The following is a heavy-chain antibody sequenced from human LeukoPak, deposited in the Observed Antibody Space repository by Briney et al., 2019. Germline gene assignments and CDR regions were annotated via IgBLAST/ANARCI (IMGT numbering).Heavy chain of an antibody. CDR1: GGSISSYY. CDR2: IYYSGST. CDR3: TGLQGSADAFDI. J-gene: IGHJ3*02. Sequence: SETLSLTCTVSGGSISSYYWSLIRQPPGKGLEWIGYIYYSGSTNYNPSLKSRVTISVDTSKNQFSLKLSSVTAADTAVYYCTGLQGSADAFDIWGQGTMVTVSS. V-gene: IGHV4-59*01. D-gene: IGHD4-11*01.